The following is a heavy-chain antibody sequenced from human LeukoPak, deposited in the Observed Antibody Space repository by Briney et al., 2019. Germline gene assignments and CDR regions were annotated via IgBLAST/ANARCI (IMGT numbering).Heavy chain of an antibody. CDR1: GYTFTSYA. Sequence: ASVKISCKASGYTFTSYAMNWVRQAPGQGLEWMGWINTNTGNPTYAQGFTGRFVFSLDTSVSTAYLQISSLKAEDTAVYYCARDRCSSSWCAFAVWGQGTTVTVSS. D-gene: IGHD6-13*01. J-gene: IGHJ6*02. V-gene: IGHV7-4-1*02. CDR3: ARDRCSSSWCAFAV. CDR2: INTNTGNP.